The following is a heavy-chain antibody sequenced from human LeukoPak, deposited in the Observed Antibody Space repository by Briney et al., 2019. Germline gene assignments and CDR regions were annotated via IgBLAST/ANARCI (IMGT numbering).Heavy chain of an antibody. D-gene: IGHD3-9*01. CDR3: ARDRAGYYGTPFDL. J-gene: IGHJ5*02. CDR2: IYYSGST. Sequence: SETLSLTCTVSGGSISSYYWSWIRQPPGKGLEWIGYIYYSGSTNYNPSLKSRVTISVDTSKNRFSPKLSSVTAADTAVYYCARDRAGYYGTPFDLWGQGTLVTVSS. V-gene: IGHV4-59*01. CDR1: GGSISSYY.